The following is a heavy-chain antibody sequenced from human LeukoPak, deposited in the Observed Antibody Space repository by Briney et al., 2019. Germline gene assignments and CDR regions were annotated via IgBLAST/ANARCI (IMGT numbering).Heavy chain of an antibody. CDR3: ARQGDWFDP. Sequence: SETLSLTCTVSGGSISSSSYYWGWIRQPPGKGLEWIGSIYYSGSTYYNPSLKSRVTISVDTSKNQFSLKLSSVTAADTAVYYCARQGDWFDPWGQGTLVTVSS. D-gene: IGHD3-16*01. V-gene: IGHV4-39*01. CDR1: GGSISSSSYY. CDR2: IYYSGST. J-gene: IGHJ5*02.